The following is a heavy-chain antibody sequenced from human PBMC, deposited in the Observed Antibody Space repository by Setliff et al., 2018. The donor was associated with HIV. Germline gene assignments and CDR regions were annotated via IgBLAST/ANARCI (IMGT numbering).Heavy chain of an antibody. D-gene: IGHD3-22*01. V-gene: IGHV3-23*01. CDR1: GFTFSSYA. Sequence: PGGSLRLSCAASGFTFSSYAMSWVRQAPGKGLEWVSTISGSGGSTYYADSVKGRFTISRDNSKNTLYLQMGSLRAEDMAFYYCAKDSKVAYGSSDHQYFHHWGQGTLVTVSS. CDR2: ISGSGGST. CDR3: AKDSKVAYGSSDHQYFHH. J-gene: IGHJ1*01.